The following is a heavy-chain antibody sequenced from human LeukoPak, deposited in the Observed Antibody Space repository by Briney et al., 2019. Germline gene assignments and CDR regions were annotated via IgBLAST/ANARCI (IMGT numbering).Heavy chain of an antibody. CDR1: GFTFSAYW. J-gene: IGHJ4*02. V-gene: IGHV3-74*01. D-gene: IGHD1-26*01. CDR3: AREARVGSALQY. Sequence: GGSLRLSCAASGFTFSAYWMHWVRQAPGKVLGWDSRIHTDGAFTRHADSGQGRFTISRDAAKNTLFLQMNSLRAEDTAVYYCAREARVGSALQYWGQGVLVTVSA. CDR2: IHTDGAFT.